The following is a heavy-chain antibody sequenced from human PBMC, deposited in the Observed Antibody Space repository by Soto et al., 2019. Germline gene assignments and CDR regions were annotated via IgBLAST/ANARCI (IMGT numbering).Heavy chain of an antibody. J-gene: IGHJ6*03. CDR3: AFNWNDIYYMDV. CDR1: GFTFSSYL. V-gene: IGHV3-30*03. D-gene: IGHD1-1*01. Sequence: QVQLVESGGGVVQPGKSLRLSCAASGFTFSSYLMHWVRQAPGTGLEWVALISYDGRSKNYADSVKGRFTVSRDNSKNTLYLQMNSLRAEDTALYYCAFNWNDIYYMDVWGKGTTVTVSS. CDR2: ISYDGRSK.